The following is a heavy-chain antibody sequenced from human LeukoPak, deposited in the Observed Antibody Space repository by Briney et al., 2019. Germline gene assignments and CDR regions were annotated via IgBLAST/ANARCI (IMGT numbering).Heavy chain of an antibody. CDR3: ARLSEIVVVVAATPYYYYYYMDV. D-gene: IGHD2-15*01. Sequence: SETLSLTCTVSGDSISTGAYYWGWIRQPPGKGPEWIGSVYYSGTTYYNPSLMSRVTISVDTSKDHFSLQLTSVTAADTAVYYCARLSEIVVVVAATPYYYYYYMDVWGKGTTVTISS. V-gene: IGHV4-39*02. J-gene: IGHJ6*03. CDR2: VYYSGTT. CDR1: GDSISTGAYY.